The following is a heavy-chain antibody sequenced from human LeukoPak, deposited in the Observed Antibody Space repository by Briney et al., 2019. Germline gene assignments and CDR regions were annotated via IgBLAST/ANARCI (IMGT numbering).Heavy chain of an antibody. CDR1: GGSMTSGSYY. Sequence: PSETLSLTCTVSGGSMTSGSYYWNWIRQPAGKGLEWIGRIYTGGSTYYNPSLKSRVTISLDTSKNQFSLELTPVTAADTAVYYCARDPGIVGATVFDYWGQGTLVTVSS. CDR3: ARDPGIVGATVFDY. J-gene: IGHJ4*02. CDR2: IYTGGST. V-gene: IGHV4-61*02. D-gene: IGHD1-26*01.